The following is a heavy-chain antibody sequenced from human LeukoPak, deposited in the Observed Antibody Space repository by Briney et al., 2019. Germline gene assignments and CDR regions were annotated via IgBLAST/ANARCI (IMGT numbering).Heavy chain of an antibody. CDR1: GGSISSGDYY. J-gene: IGHJ3*02. Sequence: SETLSLTCTVSGGSISSGDYYWSWIRQPPGKGLEWIGYIYYSGSTYYNPSLKSRVTISVDTSKNQFSLKLSSVTAADTAVYYCARDEDTAIPGRAFDIWGQGTMVTVSS. CDR3: ARDEDTAIPGRAFDI. CDR2: IYYSGST. V-gene: IGHV4-30-4*08. D-gene: IGHD5-18*01.